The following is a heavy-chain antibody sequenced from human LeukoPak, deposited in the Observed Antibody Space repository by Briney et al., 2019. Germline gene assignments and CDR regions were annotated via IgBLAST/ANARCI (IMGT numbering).Heavy chain of an antibody. D-gene: IGHD5-18*01. Sequence: PGGSLRLSCAASGFTFSDSYLSWIRQAPGKGLEWVLYISSSSDYTNYADSVKGRFTISRDNAKNSLYLQMNSLRADDTAVYYCATDTGYSYGSSDYWGQGTLVTVSS. CDR2: ISSSSDYT. V-gene: IGHV3-11*06. CDR1: GFTFSDSY. CDR3: ATDTGYSYGSSDY. J-gene: IGHJ4*02.